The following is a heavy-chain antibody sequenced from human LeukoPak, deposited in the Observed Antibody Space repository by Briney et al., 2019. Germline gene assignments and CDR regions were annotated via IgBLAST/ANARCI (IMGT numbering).Heavy chain of an antibody. D-gene: IGHD3-3*01. CDR1: GFTFSSYA. V-gene: IGHV3-23*01. Sequence: GGSLRLSCAASGFTFSSYAMSWVRQAPGKGPEWVSAISGSGGSTYYADSVKGRFTISRDNSKNTLYLQMNSLRAEDTAVYYCAKAVDFWSGYYNYWGQGTLVTVSS. CDR2: ISGSGGST. CDR3: AKAVDFWSGYYNY. J-gene: IGHJ4*02.